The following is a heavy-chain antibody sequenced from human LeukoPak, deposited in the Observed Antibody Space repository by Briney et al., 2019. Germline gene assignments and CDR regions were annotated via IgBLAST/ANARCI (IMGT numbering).Heavy chain of an antibody. CDR1: GFTFSSYS. CDR2: ISSSSSYI. J-gene: IGHJ4*02. CDR3: ARDPPAVAGTNSGY. D-gene: IGHD6-19*01. V-gene: IGHV3-21*01. Sequence: PGGSLRLSCAASGFTFSSYSMNWVRQAPGKGLEWVSSISSSSSYIYYADSVKGRFTISRDNAKNSLYLQMNSLRAEDTAVYYCARDPPAVAGTNSGYWGQGTLVTVSS.